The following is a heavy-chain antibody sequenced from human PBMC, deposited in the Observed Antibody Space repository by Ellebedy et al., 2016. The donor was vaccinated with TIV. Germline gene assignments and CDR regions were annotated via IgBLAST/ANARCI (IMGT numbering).Heavy chain of an antibody. CDR2: ISGSGDTT. CDR1: GFTFSSHA. CDR3: ANLLKWEDY. Sequence: GESLKISXAASGFTFSSHAMSWVRQAPGKGLEWASVISGSGDTTYYADSVKGRFTISRDNSKTTLYLQLNSLTVEDTAVYYCANLLKWEDYWGQGILVIVSS. D-gene: IGHD1-26*01. J-gene: IGHJ4*02. V-gene: IGHV3-23*01.